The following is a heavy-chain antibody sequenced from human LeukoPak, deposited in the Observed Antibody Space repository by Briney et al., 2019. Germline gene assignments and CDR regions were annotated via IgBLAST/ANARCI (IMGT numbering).Heavy chain of an antibody. CDR1: GFTFSSYG. CDR3: ARGLRYFDWLSPYFDC. Sequence: GGSLRLSCAASGFTFSSYGMSWVRQAPGKGLEWVANIKQDGSEKYYVDSVKGRFTISRDNAKNSLYLQMNSLRAEDTAVYYCARGLRYFDWLSPYFDCWGQGTLVTVSS. CDR2: IKQDGSEK. J-gene: IGHJ4*02. D-gene: IGHD3-9*01. V-gene: IGHV3-7*01.